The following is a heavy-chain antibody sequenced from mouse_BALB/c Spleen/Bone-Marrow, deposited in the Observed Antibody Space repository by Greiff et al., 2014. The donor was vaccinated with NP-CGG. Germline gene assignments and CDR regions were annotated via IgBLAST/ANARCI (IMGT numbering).Heavy chain of an antibody. CDR3: ARKGAMITHYYALDY. CDR1: GFTFSSFG. D-gene: IGHD2-4*01. Sequence: VQLKESGGGSGQPGGSRKLSCAASGFTFSSFGMHWVRQAPEKGLEWVAYISNGSNTIYYADTVKGRFTISRDNPKNTLFLQMTSLRSEDTAMYYCARKGAMITHYYALDYWGQGTPVTVSS. CDR2: ISNGSNTI. V-gene: IGHV5-17*02. J-gene: IGHJ4*01.